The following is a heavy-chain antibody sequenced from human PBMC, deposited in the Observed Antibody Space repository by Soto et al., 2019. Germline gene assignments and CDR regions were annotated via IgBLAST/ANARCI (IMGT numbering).Heavy chain of an antibody. Sequence: TWGSQSHSCAASGGNFISYAVSWVRQAPGKGLEWVSAISGSGCSTYYADSVKGRFTISRDNSKNTLYLQMNSLRAEDTAVYYCAKDASGATVFDYWGQGTLVTVSS. J-gene: IGHJ4*02. CDR3: AKDASGATVFDY. D-gene: IGHD1-26*01. CDR2: ISGSGCST. V-gene: IGHV3-23*01. CDR1: GGNFISYA.